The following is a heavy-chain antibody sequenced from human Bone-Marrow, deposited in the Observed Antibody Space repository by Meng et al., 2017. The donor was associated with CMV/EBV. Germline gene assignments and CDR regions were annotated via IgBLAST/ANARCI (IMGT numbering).Heavy chain of an antibody. CDR2: ISYDGSNK. V-gene: IGHV3-30*19. D-gene: IGHD1-1*01. J-gene: IGHJ6*02. CDR1: GVTFSSYG. Sequence: GESLKISCAASGVTFSSYGMHWVRQAPGKGLEWVAVISYDGSNKYYANSVKGRFTISRDNSKNTLYLQMNSLRAEDTAVHYCARDPRNTEPWKGGMDVWGQGTTVTVSS. CDR3: ARDPRNTEPWKGGMDV.